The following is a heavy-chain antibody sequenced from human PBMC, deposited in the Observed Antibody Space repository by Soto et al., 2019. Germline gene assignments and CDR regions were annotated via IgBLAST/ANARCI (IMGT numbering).Heavy chain of an antibody. CDR3: VRVGVGIGNHFDS. V-gene: IGHV4-59*12. CDR1: NGSISGFY. Sequence: SDTLSLTCSVSNGSISGFYWTWIRQPPGKILEWIGYIHYSGRTDYNPSLTSRATMSVDTSKNQFSLNLKSITAADTAVYYCVRVGVGIGNHFDSWGRGTLVTVYS. CDR2: IHYSGRT. D-gene: IGHD1-26*01. J-gene: IGHJ4*02.